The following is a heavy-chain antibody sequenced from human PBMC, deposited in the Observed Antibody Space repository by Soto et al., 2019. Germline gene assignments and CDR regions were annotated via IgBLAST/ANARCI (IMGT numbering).Heavy chain of an antibody. CDR2: VKSKADGGSG. J-gene: IGHJ4*01. CDR1: GFPFNNAW. D-gene: IGHD1-26*01. V-gene: IGHV3-15*07. Sequence: GGSLRLSCAASGFPFNNAWINWVRQVPGKGLEWVGRVKSKADGGSGDYAAPVKGRFVVSRDDSKDIVYLQMNSLKIEDTGVYYCTTDSRTTLPEIRFDNWGHGTQVTVSS. CDR3: TTDSRTTLPEIRFDN.